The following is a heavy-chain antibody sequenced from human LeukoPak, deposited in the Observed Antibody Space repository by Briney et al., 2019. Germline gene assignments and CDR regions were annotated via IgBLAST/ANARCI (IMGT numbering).Heavy chain of an antibody. CDR1: GFTFGNYW. Sequence: GGSMRLSCAASGFTFGNYWMRWVRQVPGEGLVWVSRMNTDGSTITYADSVKGRFTITRDNAKNKVYLQMSSLRAEDTAVYYCARGDYGDYFDYWGQGTLIIVSS. D-gene: IGHD4-17*01. CDR3: ARGDYGDYFDY. CDR2: MNTDGSTI. J-gene: IGHJ4*02. V-gene: IGHV3-74*01.